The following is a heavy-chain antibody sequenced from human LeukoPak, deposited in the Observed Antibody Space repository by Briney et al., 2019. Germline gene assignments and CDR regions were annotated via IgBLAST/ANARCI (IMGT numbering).Heavy chain of an antibody. CDR1: GFTFSNYA. Sequence: GGSLRLSCAASGFTFSNYAMHWVRQAPGKGLEWVAVISYDGSSRYYADSVKGRFTISRDNSKNTLYLQMNSLRGEDTAVYYCAKKGSDAMDVWGQGTTVAVPS. CDR3: AKKGSDAMDV. CDR2: ISYDGSSR. J-gene: IGHJ6*02. D-gene: IGHD1-26*01. V-gene: IGHV3-30*18.